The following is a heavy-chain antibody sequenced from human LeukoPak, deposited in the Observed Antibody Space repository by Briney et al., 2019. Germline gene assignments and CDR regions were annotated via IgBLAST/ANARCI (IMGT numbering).Heavy chain of an antibody. Sequence: PGGSLRLSCAASGFTFSSYSMNWVRRAPGKGLEWVSSISSSSSYIYYADSVKGRFTISRDNAKNSLYLQMNSLRAEDTAVYYCARDSAGYSSGPFDYWGQGTLVTVSS. V-gene: IGHV3-21*01. CDR1: GFTFSSYS. D-gene: IGHD6-19*01. CDR2: ISSSSSYI. J-gene: IGHJ4*02. CDR3: ARDSAGYSSGPFDY.